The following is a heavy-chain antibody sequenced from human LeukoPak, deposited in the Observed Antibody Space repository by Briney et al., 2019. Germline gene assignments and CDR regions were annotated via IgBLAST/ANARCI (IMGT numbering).Heavy chain of an antibody. V-gene: IGHV4-4*07. CDR3: ARDSSSWYYYYYYMDV. J-gene: IGHJ6*03. CDR1: GGSISSYY. D-gene: IGHD6-13*01. CDR2: IYTSGST. Sequence: ASETLSLTCTVSGGSISSYYWSWIRQPAGKGLEWIGRIYTSGSTNYNPSLKSRVTMSVDTSKNQFSLKLSSVTAADTAVYYCARDSSSWYYYYYYMDVWGKGTTVTISS.